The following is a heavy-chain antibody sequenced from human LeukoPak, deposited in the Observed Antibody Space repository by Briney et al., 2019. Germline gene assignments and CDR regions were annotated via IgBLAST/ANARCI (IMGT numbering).Heavy chain of an antibody. J-gene: IGHJ4*02. CDR2: VNGDGSTT. D-gene: IGHD6-19*01. CDR1: GFTFSASS. CDR3: ARVIAVTGEYFDY. Sequence: GGSLRLSCAASGFTFSASSMHWVRQTPGKGLVWVSYVNGDGSTTAYADSVRGRFTISRDNSKNTLYLQMNSLRAEDTAVYYCARVIAVTGEYFDYWGQGTLVTVSS. V-gene: IGHV3-74*01.